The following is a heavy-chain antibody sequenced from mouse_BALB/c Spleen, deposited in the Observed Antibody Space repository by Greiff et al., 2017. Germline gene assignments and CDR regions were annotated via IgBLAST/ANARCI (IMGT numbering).Heavy chain of an antibody. CDR3: ARDYTTVVDYYAMDY. CDR1: GYTFTSYW. V-gene: IGHV1-87*01. J-gene: IGHJ4*01. Sequence: QVQLQQSGAELARPGASVKLSCKASGYTFTSYWMQWVKQRPGQGLEWIGAIYPGDGDTRYTQKFKGKATLTADKSSSTAYMQLSSLASEDSAVYYCARDYTTVVDYYAMDYWGQGTSVTVSS. CDR2: IYPGDGDT. D-gene: IGHD1-1*01.